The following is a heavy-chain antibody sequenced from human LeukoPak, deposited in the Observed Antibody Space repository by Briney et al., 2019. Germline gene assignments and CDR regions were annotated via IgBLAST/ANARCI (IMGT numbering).Heavy chain of an antibody. CDR2: IYYSGST. V-gene: IGHV4-59*01. CDR1: GGSISSYY. J-gene: IGHJ3*02. D-gene: IGHD3-10*01. Sequence: PSETLSLTCTVSGGSISSYYWSWIRQPPGKGLEWIGYIYYSGSTNYNPSLKSRVTISVDTSKNQFSLKLSSVTAADTAVYYCARARFYGSGSYYTIDAFDIWGQGTMVTVSS. CDR3: ARARFYGSGSYYTIDAFDI.